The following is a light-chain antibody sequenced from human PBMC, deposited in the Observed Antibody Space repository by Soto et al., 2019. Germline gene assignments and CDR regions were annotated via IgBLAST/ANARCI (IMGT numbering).Light chain of an antibody. J-gene: IGKJ1*01. CDR1: QSVGTF. CDR3: QQCNNWPQWT. Sequence: EIVLTQSPATLSLSPGERATLSCRASQSVGTFFAWYQQKPGQAPRLLLSDASNRATGIPPRFSGSGSGTDFALTICSLEPEGCAGYYCQQCNNWPQWTFGQGTKVELK. CDR2: DAS. V-gene: IGKV3-11*01.